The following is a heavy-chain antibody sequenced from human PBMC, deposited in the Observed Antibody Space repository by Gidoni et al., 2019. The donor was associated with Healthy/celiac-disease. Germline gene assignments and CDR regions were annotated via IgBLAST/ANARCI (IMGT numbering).Heavy chain of an antibody. V-gene: IGHV3-33*01. CDR2: IWYDGSNK. CDR3: ARDRGIAARRYYYYGMDV. Sequence: QVQLVESGGGVVQPGRSLRLSCAASGFTFSSYGMHWVRQAPGKGLEWVAVIWYDGSNKYYADSVKGRFTISRDNSKNTLYLQMNSLRAEDTAVYYCARDRGIAARRYYYYGMDVWGQGTTVTVSS. CDR1: GFTFSSYG. J-gene: IGHJ6*02. D-gene: IGHD6-6*01.